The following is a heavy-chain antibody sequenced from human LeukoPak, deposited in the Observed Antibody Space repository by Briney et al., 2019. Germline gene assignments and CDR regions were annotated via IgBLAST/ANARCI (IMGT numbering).Heavy chain of an antibody. V-gene: IGHV4-59*01. CDR1: GGSISSYY. J-gene: IGHJ4*02. CDR2: IYYSGTT. D-gene: IGHD1-26*01. Sequence: PETLSLTCTVSGGSISSYYWSWIRQPPGKGLEWMGYIYYSGTTNYNPSLKSRVTISVDTSKNQLSLRLSSVTAADTAVYYCARQYSGSYGFDYWGQGTLVTVSS. CDR3: ARQYSGSYGFDY.